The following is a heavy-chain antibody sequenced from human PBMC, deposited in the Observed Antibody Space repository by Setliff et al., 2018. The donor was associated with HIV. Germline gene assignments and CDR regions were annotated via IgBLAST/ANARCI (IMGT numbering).Heavy chain of an antibody. CDR2: IYTSGST. J-gene: IGHJ6*03. Sequence: SETLSLTCTVSGGSISSGSYYWNWIRQPAGKGLEWIGRIYTSGSTNYNPSLKSRVTISVDTSKNQFSLKLSSVTAADTAVYYCARDLKPYYYYMDVWGKGTTVTVSS. V-gene: IGHV4-61*02. D-gene: IGHD3-9*01. CDR3: ARDLKPYYYYMDV. CDR1: GGSISSGSYY.